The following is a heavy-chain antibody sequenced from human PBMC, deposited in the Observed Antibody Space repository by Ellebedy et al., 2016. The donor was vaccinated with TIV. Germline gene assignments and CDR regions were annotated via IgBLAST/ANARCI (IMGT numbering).Heavy chain of an antibody. CDR1: GGSISSYY. J-gene: IGHJ6*03. CDR2: IYYSGST. D-gene: IGHD1-1*01. CDR3: ARRNVEPLTVEDYYYYMDV. V-gene: IGHV4-59*08. Sequence: SETLSLTCTVSGGSISSYYWSWIRQPPGKGLEWIGYIYYSGSTNYNPSLKSRVTISVDTSKNQSSLRLSSVTAADTAVYYCARRNVEPLTVEDYYYYMDVWGKGTTVTVSS.